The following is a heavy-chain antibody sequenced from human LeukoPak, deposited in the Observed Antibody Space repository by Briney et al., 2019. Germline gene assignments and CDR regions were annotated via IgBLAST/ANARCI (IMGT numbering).Heavy chain of an antibody. J-gene: IGHJ4*02. Sequence: GGSLRLSCAASGFTFDRHAMCWVRQAPGKGLEWVAGIKEEGRTTYYVDSVKGRFTISRDNAKNTLYLQMNSLRAEDTAVYYCARDSPAGTSWRSEPTFDFWGQGTLVTVTS. CDR3: ARDSPAGTSWRSEPTFDF. D-gene: IGHD2-2*01. CDR2: IKEEGRTT. V-gene: IGHV3-7*04. CDR1: GFTFDRHA.